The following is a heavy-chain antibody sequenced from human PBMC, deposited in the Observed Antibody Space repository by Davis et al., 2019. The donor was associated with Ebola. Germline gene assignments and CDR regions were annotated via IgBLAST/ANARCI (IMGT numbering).Heavy chain of an antibody. D-gene: IGHD3-10*01. CDR1: GFTFSSYW. Sequence: GGSLRLSCAASGFTFSSYWMHWVRQAPGKGLEWVSLIYSGGSTYYADSVKGRFTISRDNSKNTLYLQMNSLRAEDTAVYYCAKEENYYGSGSYSYYFDYWGQGTLVTVSS. J-gene: IGHJ4*02. CDR3: AKEENYYGSGSYSYYFDY. CDR2: IYSGGST. V-gene: IGHV3-53*01.